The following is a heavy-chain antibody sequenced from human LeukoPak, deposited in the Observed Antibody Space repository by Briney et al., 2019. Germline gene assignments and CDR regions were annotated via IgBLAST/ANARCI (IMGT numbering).Heavy chain of an antibody. V-gene: IGHV1-2*02. J-gene: IGHJ4*02. D-gene: IGHD2-2*01. CDR3: AYRYCSSTSCYLDY. CDR1: GYTFTGYY. Sequence: ASVKVSCKASGYTFTGYYIHWVRQAPGQGLEWMGWINPNSGGTNYAQKFQGRVTMTRDTSISTAYMELSRLRSDDTAVYYCAYRYCSSTSCYLDYWGQGTLVTVSS. CDR2: INPNSGGT.